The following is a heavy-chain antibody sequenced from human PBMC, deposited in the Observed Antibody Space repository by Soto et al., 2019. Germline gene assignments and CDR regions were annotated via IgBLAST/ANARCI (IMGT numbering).Heavy chain of an antibody. D-gene: IGHD6-13*01. CDR3: ARQYSSSWSRHFDY. Sequence: QVQLQESGPGLVKPSQTLSLTCTVSGGSISSGGYYWSWIRQHPGKGLEWIGYIYYSGSTYYNPSLKSRFTISVDTSKNQFALKLSSVTAADTAVYYCARQYSSSWSRHFDYWGQGTLVTVSS. J-gene: IGHJ4*02. CDR1: GGSISSGGYY. CDR2: IYYSGST. V-gene: IGHV4-31*03.